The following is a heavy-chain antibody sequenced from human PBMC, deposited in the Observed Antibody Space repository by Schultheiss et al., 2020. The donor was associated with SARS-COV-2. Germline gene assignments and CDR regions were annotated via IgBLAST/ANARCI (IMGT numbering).Heavy chain of an antibody. V-gene: IGHV3-9*01. Sequence: GGSLRLSCAASGFTFDDYAMHWVRQAPGKGLEWVSGINWNSGNIGYVDSVKGRFTISRDNAKNSMYLQMNSLRVEDTAVYYCAGEPCGDGNCYSPGYYHGMDVWGQGTTVTVSS. CDR1: GFTFDDYA. CDR2: INWNSGNI. CDR3: AGEPCGDGNCYSPGYYHGMDV. D-gene: IGHD2-21*02. J-gene: IGHJ6*02.